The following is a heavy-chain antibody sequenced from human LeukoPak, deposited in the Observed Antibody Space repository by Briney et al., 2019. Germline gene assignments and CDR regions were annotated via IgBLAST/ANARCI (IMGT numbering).Heavy chain of an antibody. D-gene: IGHD3-3*01. Sequence: GGSLRLSCAASGFTFSTSGMTWVRQAPGKGLDWVSIISGSGGTPYYTDSAKGRFTISRDNSKNTLYLQMNSLRAEDTAVYYCAKTRGISISGVVPLCDYWGQGTLVTVSS. CDR1: GFTFSTSG. V-gene: IGHV3-23*01. CDR2: ISGSGGTP. J-gene: IGHJ4*02. CDR3: AKTRGISISGVVPLCDY.